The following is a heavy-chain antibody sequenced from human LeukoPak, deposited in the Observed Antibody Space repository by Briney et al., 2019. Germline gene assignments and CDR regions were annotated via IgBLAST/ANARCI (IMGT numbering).Heavy chain of an antibody. D-gene: IGHD3-10*02. CDR2: ISGSGGST. Sequence: GGSLRLSCAASGFTFSSYGMSWVRQAPGKGLEWLSAISGSGGSTYYADSVKGRFTISRDNSKNSLYLQMNSLRAEDTAVYFSARTDLLFGELLNFDYWGQGTLVTVSS. V-gene: IGHV3-23*01. CDR1: GFTFSSYG. J-gene: IGHJ4*02. CDR3: ARTDLLFGELLNFDY.